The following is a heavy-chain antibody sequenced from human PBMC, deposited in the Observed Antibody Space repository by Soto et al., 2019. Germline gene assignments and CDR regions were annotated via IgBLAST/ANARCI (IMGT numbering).Heavy chain of an antibody. J-gene: IGHJ6*02. CDR2: IIPLFGTT. CDR1: GGTFSNYV. Sequence: QVQLVQSGTEVKKPGSSAKVSCKASGGTFSNYVISWVRQATGQGLEWMGGIIPLFGTTDYAKKFQGRIAITADEPTTTVYMDFTSLRFEDTPVYFCEIDVGSGEWSVVWGQGTTVIVSS. D-gene: IGHD3-10*01. V-gene: IGHV1-69*01. CDR3: EIDVGSGEWSVV.